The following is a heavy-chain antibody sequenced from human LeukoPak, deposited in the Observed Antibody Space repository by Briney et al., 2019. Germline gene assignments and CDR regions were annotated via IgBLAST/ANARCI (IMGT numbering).Heavy chain of an antibody. CDR3: ARVLAAAFLDV. D-gene: IGHD3-3*01. CDR2: IYYSGST. CDR1: GGSISSSSYY. J-gene: IGHJ6*04. V-gene: IGHV4-39*07. Sequence: PSETLSLTCTVSGGSISSSSYYWGWIRQPPGKGLEWIGSIYYSGSTYYNPSLKSRVTISVDTSKNQFSLKLSSVTAADTAVYYCARVLAAAFLDVWGKGTTVTVSS.